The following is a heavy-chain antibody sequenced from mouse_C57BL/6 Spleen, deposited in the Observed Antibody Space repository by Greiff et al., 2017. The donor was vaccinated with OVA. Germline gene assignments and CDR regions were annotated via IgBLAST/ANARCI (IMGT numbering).Heavy chain of an antibody. J-gene: IGHJ3*01. Sequence: QVQLKESGPGLVQPSQSLSITCTVSGFSLTSYGVHWVRQSPGKGLEWLGVIWRGGSTDYNEAFMSRLSITKDNSKSQVFFKMNSLQADDTAIYYCAKGFTTDAYWGQGTLVTVSA. CDR3: AKGFTTDAY. CDR1: GFSLTSYG. V-gene: IGHV2-5*01. CDR2: IWRGGST. D-gene: IGHD1-1*01.